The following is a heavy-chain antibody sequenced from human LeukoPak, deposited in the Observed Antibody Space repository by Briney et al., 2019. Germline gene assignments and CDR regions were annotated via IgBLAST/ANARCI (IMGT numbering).Heavy chain of an antibody. J-gene: IGHJ6*02. CDR2: IIPIFGIA. Sequence: SVKVSCKASGGTFSSYAISWERQAPGQGLEWMGRIIPIFGIANYAQKFQGRVTITADKSTSTAYMELSSLRSEDTAVYYCARNGIFGVASGVGMDVWGQGTTVTVSS. D-gene: IGHD3-3*01. V-gene: IGHV1-69*04. CDR1: GGTFSSYA. CDR3: ARNGIFGVASGVGMDV.